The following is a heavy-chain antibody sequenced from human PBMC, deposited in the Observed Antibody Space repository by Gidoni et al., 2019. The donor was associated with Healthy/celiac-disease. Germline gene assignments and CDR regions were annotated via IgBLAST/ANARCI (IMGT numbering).Heavy chain of an antibody. CDR3: ARNYGDYPPADYYYGMDV. D-gene: IGHD4-17*01. V-gene: IGHV1-46*04. CDR2: INPSGGST. Sequence: QVQLVQSGAEVKTPGASVKVSCKASGYTFPSDYMHWERQAHGQGLEWMGIINPSGGSTSYVQKLQGRVTMTRDTSTSTVYMELSSLRSEDTAVYYCARNYGDYPPADYYYGMDVWGQGTTVTVSS. J-gene: IGHJ6*02. CDR1: GYTFPSDY.